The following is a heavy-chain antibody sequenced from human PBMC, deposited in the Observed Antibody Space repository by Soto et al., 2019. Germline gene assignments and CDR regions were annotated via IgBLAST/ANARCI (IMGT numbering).Heavy chain of an antibody. CDR3: AVDMYYNGSGSYYGGFTY. Sequence: QVQLVQSGAEVKKPGASVKVSCKASGYTFTSYGISWVRQAPGQGLEWMGWISAYNGNKNYAQKHRGKVTRTTEAPSSKACMELRSLRSDDTAVNNGAVDMYYNGSGSYYGGFTYWGREPWSPSPQ. V-gene: IGHV1-18*01. CDR1: GYTFTSYG. J-gene: IGHJ4*02. D-gene: IGHD3-10*01. CDR2: ISAYNGNK.